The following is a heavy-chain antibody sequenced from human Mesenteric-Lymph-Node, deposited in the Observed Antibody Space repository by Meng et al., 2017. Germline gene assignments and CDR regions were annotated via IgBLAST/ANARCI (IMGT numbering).Heavy chain of an antibody. Sequence: EVQLVESGGGLVQPGGSLRLACAASGLTVSRKYMSWVRQAPGKGLEWVSLMYSGGTISYADSVKGRFTILRDNSKNTLYLQMNNLRAEDTAIYYCASRDIYSFDFWGQGTQVTVSS. D-gene: IGHD2-21*01. CDR1: GLTVSRKY. CDR3: ASRDIYSFDF. J-gene: IGHJ4*02. V-gene: IGHV3-66*01. CDR2: MYSGGTI.